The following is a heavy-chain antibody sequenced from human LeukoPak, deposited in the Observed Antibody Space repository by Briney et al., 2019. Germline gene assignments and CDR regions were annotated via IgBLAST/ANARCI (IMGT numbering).Heavy chain of an antibody. D-gene: IGHD6-6*01. CDR1: GFTFDDYA. Sequence: GRSLRLSCAASGFTFDDYAMHWVRHAPGKGLEWVSGISWNSGTIGYADSVKGRFTISRDNARKSLYLQMNSLRVEDTALYYCAKDLAARPVQYFFDSWGQGTLVTVSS. CDR2: ISWNSGTI. J-gene: IGHJ4*02. V-gene: IGHV3-9*01. CDR3: AKDLAARPVQYFFDS.